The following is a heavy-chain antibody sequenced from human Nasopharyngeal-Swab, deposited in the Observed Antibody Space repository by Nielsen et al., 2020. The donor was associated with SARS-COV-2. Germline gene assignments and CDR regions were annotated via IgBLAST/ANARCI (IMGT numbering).Heavy chain of an antibody. CDR3: ARTPYYYMDV. V-gene: IGHV4-59*01. Sequence: RQAPGKGLEWIGYNYYSGSTNTNPALKSRVTISVDTSKNQISLKLTSVTAADTAVYYCARTPYYYMDVWGRGTTVTVSS. CDR2: NYYSGST. J-gene: IGHJ6*03.